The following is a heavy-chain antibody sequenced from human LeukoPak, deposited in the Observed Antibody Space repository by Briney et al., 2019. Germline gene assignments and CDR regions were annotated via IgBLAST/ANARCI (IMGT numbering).Heavy chain of an antibody. D-gene: IGHD3-9*01. J-gene: IGHJ6*02. CDR3: TRDLMDYDVSTGLHHYYMDV. V-gene: IGHV3-23*01. CDR2: IRDSGIST. Sequence: GGSLRLSCAASGFTFSNYDMTWVRQAPGKGLEWVSGIRDSGISTYYADSVKGRFTISRDNAKNTLYLQMNTLRVEDTAVYYCTRDLMDYDVSTGLHHYYMDVWGQGTTVTVSS. CDR1: GFTFSNYD.